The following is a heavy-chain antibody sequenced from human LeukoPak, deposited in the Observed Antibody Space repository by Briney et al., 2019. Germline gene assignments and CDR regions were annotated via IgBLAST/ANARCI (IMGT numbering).Heavy chain of an antibody. D-gene: IGHD6-19*01. CDR2: IIPILGTA. CDR3: ARRAVDNSYYYYMDV. Sequence: GASVKVSCKASGGTFSSYAISWVRQAPGQGLEWMGGIIPILGTANYAQKFQGRVTITADKSTSTAYMELSSLRSEDTAVYYCARRAVDNSYYYYMDVWGKGTTVTVSS. V-gene: IGHV1-69*06. J-gene: IGHJ6*03. CDR1: GGTFSSYA.